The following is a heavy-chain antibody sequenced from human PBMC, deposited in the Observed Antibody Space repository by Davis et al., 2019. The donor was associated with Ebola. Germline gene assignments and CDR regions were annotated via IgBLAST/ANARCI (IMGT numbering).Heavy chain of an antibody. Sequence: GESLKISCKGSGYSFTSYWIGWVRQMPGKGLEWMGIIYPGDSDTRYSPSFQGQVTISADKSIRTAYLQWSSLKASDTAMYYCARRAYYYDSSGYHPGGMDVWGQGTTVTVSS. J-gene: IGHJ6*02. D-gene: IGHD3-22*01. CDR3: ARRAYYYDSSGYHPGGMDV. CDR2: IYPGDSDT. V-gene: IGHV5-51*01. CDR1: GYSFTSYW.